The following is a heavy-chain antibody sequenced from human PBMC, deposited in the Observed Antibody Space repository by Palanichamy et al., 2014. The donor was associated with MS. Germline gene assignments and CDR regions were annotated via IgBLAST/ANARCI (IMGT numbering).Heavy chain of an antibody. J-gene: IGHJ4*02. V-gene: IGHV3-7*03. Sequence: EVQLVESGGGLVQPGGSLRLSCAAAGFTFSSYWMTWVRQAPGKGLEWVANIKQDGSAKYYVDSVKGRFTISRDNARNSLYLQMNSLRAEDTAVYYCLRAMDYWGQGTLVTVSS. CDR2: IKQDGSAK. CDR3: LRAMDY. D-gene: IGHD2-2*01. CDR1: GFTFSSYW.